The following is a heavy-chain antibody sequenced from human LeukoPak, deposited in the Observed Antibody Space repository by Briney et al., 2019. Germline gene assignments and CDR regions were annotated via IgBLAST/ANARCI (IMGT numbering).Heavy chain of an antibody. CDR1: GGSISGYY. V-gene: IGHV4-59*01. CDR3: ARAVGDSGHGRFFDY. CDR2: VENTGSI. J-gene: IGHJ4*02. Sequence: PSETLSLTCTVSGGSISGYYWSWIRQPPGKGLEWIGNVENTGSINYSPSLESRVTISVDTSKNQFSLRLSSVTAADTAVYYCARAVGDSGHGRFFDYWGQGTLVTVSS. D-gene: IGHD5-12*01.